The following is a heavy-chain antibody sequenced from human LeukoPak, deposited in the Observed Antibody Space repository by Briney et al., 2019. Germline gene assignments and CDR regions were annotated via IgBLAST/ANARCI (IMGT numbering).Heavy chain of an antibody. V-gene: IGHV1-46*01. CDR1: GHTFISYY. CDR2: INPSRGST. Sequence: ASVKVSCKASGHTFISYYMHWVRQAPGQGLEWMGIINPSRGSTTYAQKFQGRVTLTRDTSTSTVFMELSSLRSEDTAVYYCASGSYYYDSSGLDYWGQGTLVTVSS. D-gene: IGHD3-22*01. CDR3: ASGSYYYDSSGLDY. J-gene: IGHJ4*02.